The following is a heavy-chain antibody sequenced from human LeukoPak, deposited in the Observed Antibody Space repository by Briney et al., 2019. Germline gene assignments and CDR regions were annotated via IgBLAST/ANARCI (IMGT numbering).Heavy chain of an antibody. Sequence: GGSLRLSCAASVFSFSTYWMGWVRQAPGKGLEWVANINQDGSERYLVDSVKGRFTISRDNAKNSLFLQMNSLRVEDTAVYYCARAVAARSFYFDSWGQGTLVTVSS. D-gene: IGHD4-23*01. CDR1: VFSFSTYW. CDR2: INQDGSER. V-gene: IGHV3-7*04. CDR3: ARAVAARSFYFDS. J-gene: IGHJ4*02.